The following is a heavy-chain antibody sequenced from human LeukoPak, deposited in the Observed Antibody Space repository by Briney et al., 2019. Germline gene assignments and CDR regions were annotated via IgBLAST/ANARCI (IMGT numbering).Heavy chain of an antibody. D-gene: IGHD3-10*01. V-gene: IGHV4-39*01. CDR1: GGSISSDSYY. J-gene: IGHJ4*02. CDR3: ARRVPSGSGSCDFDY. CDR2: INYSGTT. Sequence: SETLSLTCTVSGGSISSDSYYWGWIRQPPGKGLEWIGSINYSGTTYYNPSLKSRVTISVDTSKNQFSLKVSSVTAADTAVYYCARRVPSGSGSCDFDYWGQGTLVTVSS.